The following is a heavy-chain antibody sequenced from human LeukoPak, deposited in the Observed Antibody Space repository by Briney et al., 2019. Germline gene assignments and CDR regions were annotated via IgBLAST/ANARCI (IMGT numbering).Heavy chain of an antibody. Sequence: GGSLRLSCAASGFTFSNYWMTWVRQAPGKGLEWVANINRDGSERYYMDSVKGRFTISRDDAKSSLYLQMNSLRAEDTAVYYCARRNAMDVWGQGTTVIVFS. CDR1: GFTFSNYW. V-gene: IGHV3-7*03. CDR3: ARRNAMDV. J-gene: IGHJ6*02. CDR2: INRDGSER.